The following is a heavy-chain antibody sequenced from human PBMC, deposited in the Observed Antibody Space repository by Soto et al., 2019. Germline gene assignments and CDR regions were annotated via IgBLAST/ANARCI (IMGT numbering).Heavy chain of an antibody. CDR1: GFTFSSYA. V-gene: IGHV3-23*01. D-gene: IGHD2-2*01. J-gene: IGHJ5*02. CDR3: AKVQLLRGWFDP. Sequence: EVQLLESGGGLVQPGGSLRLSCAASGFTFSSYAMSWVRQAPGKGLEWVSAISGSGGSTYYADSVKGRFTISRDNSKNTLYLQINSLRAEDTAVYYCAKVQLLRGWFDPWGQGTPVTVSS. CDR2: ISGSGGST.